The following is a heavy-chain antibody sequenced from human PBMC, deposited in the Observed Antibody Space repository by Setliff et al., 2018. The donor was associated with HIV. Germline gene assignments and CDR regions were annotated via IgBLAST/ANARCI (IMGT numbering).Heavy chain of an antibody. J-gene: IGHJ3*02. V-gene: IGHV3-33*01. Sequence: GESLKISCAASGFTFSSYGMNWVRQAPGKGLEWVAVIWYDATNKYYTDSVKGRFTISRDNSKNTLYLQMNSLRAEDTAVYFCARGGKWDSSGSSAFDIWGQGTMVTVSS. D-gene: IGHD3-22*01. CDR3: ARGGKWDSSGSSAFDI. CDR2: IWYDATNK. CDR1: GFTFSSYG.